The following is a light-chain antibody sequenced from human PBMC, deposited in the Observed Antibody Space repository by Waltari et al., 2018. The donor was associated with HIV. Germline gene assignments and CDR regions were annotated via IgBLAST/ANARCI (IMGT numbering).Light chain of an antibody. V-gene: IGLV1-44*01. CDR3: ATWDDSLNGRV. Sequence: QSVLTQPPSASGTPGQRVTISCSGSSSNIGSNTVNWYQQLPGTAPKLLIYSNYHRPSGVPDRFSGSNSGTSASLAISGLQSEDEADYYCATWDDSLNGRVFGGGTKLTVL. J-gene: IGLJ3*02. CDR2: SNY. CDR1: SSNIGSNT.